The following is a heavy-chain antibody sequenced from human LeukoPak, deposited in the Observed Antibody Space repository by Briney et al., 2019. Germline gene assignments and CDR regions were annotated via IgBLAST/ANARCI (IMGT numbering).Heavy chain of an antibody. Sequence: SVKVSCKASGGTFSSYAISWVRQAPGQGLEWMGGIIPILGIANYAQKFQGRVTITADESTSTAYMELSSLRSEDTAVYYCARTIFGVVIIRDDAFDIWGQGTMVTVSS. CDR1: GGTFSSYA. V-gene: IGHV1-69*01. D-gene: IGHD3-3*01. CDR3: ARTIFGVVIIRDDAFDI. J-gene: IGHJ3*02. CDR2: IIPILGIA.